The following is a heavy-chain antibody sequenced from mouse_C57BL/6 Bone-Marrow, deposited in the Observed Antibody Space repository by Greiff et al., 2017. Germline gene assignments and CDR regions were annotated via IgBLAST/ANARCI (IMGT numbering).Heavy chain of an antibody. D-gene: IGHD1-1*01. Sequence: VQLQQSGPELVKPGASVKLSCKASGYTFTSYDINWVKQRPGQGLEWIGWLYPRDGSTKYNEKFQGKATLTVDTSSHTAYMELHSLTSTDSAVYFCARRRIYSAMDYWGQGTSVTVSS. CDR2: LYPRDGST. J-gene: IGHJ4*01. CDR1: GYTFTSYD. CDR3: ARRRIYSAMDY. V-gene: IGHV1-85*01.